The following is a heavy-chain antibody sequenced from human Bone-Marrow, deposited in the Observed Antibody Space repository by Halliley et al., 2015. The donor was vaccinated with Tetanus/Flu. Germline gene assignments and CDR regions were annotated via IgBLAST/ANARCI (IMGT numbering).Heavy chain of an antibody. J-gene: IGHJ4*02. CDR2: MYYPGPP. CDR3: ASQNYYGTGSRHYSDY. D-gene: IGHD3-10*01. V-gene: IGHV4-61*07. Sequence: MYYPGPPDYTPPLKSRLTVSADTAKNQFSLRLTSVTAADTAVYYCASQNYYGTGSRHYSDYWGQGTLVTVSS.